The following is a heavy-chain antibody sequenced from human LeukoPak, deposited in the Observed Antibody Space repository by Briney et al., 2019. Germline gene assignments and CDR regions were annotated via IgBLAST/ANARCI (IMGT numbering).Heavy chain of an antibody. CDR2: IHSSGTA. CDR3: ARNGYFDCEECYFDY. D-gene: IGHD3-9*01. Sequence: PSQTLSLTCSVSGGSISSGGYSWNWIRQPPGKGLEWIGYIHSSGTAYYNPSLKSRVTISLDRSKNQFSLNLTSVTAADTAVYYCARNGYFDCEECYFDYWGQGTLVTVSS. CDR1: GGSISSGGYS. V-gene: IGHV4-30-2*01. J-gene: IGHJ4*02.